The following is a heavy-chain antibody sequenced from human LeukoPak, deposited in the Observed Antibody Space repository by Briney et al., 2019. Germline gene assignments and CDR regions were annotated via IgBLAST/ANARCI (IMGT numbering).Heavy chain of an antibody. CDR1: GFTFSSYS. J-gene: IGHJ5*02. Sequence: GGSLRLSCAASGFTFSSYSMNWVRQAPGKGLEWVSFISGSGGSTYYADSVKGRFTISRDNSKSTVFVQMNSLRAEDTAVYYCARDRTTVTTSWFDPWGRGTLVTVSS. CDR2: ISGSGGST. D-gene: IGHD4-11*01. CDR3: ARDRTTVTTSWFDP. V-gene: IGHV3-23*01.